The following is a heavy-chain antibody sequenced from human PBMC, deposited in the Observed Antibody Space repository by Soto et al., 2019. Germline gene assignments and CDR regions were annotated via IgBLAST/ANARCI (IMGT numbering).Heavy chain of an antibody. V-gene: IGHV3-23*01. Sequence: GGSLRLSCAASGFTFSIYAMSWVRQAPGKGLEWVSAISGGGGSTYYADSVKGRFTISRDDSKSTLFLQMNSLRAEDTAVYYCAKXGYCTNGVCLDYYGMDVWGQGTTVTVSS. CDR3: AKXGYCTNGVCLDYYGMDV. CDR1: GFTFSIYA. CDR2: ISGGGGST. D-gene: IGHD2-8*01. J-gene: IGHJ6*02.